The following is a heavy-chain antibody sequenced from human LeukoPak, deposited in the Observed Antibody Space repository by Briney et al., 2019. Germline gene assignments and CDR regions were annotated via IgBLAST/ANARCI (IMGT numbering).Heavy chain of an antibody. Sequence: GGSLRLSCADFGYWMNWVRQAPGKGLEWVANIKQDGSQKQYVDSVKGRFTISKDNGKNLVCLEMNNLRVEDTAVYYCAKDRLRLVPDHWGQGTLVTVSS. CDR1: GYW. V-gene: IGHV3-7*01. D-gene: IGHD6-13*01. CDR3: AKDRLRLVPDH. J-gene: IGHJ4*02. CDR2: IKQDGSQK.